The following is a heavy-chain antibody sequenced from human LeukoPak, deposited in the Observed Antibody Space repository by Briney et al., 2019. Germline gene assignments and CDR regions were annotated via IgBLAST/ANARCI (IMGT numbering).Heavy chain of an antibody. CDR3: ARVRSTYGDYFFDL. Sequence: GGSLRLSCAASGFTFSSYSMNWVRQAPGKGLEWVSSISSSSSYIYYADSVKGRFTISRDNAKNSLYLQMNSLRAEDTAVYYCARVRSTYGDYFFDLWGRGTLVTVSS. V-gene: IGHV3-21*01. CDR1: GFTFSSYS. CDR2: ISSSSSYI. D-gene: IGHD4-17*01. J-gene: IGHJ2*01.